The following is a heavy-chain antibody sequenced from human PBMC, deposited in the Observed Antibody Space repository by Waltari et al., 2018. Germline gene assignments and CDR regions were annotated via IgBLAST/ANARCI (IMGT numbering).Heavy chain of an antibody. CDR3: AREKLMGEYIDY. CDR1: GFNFDDHG. CDR2: INWNGGST. D-gene: IGHD2-15*01. J-gene: IGHJ4*02. V-gene: IGHV3-20*04. Sequence: EVQLVESGGGVRRPGGSLRLSCAASGFNFDDHGMRWVRQAPGKGLGWVYSINWNGGSTCYADSVRGRFTISRDNAKNSLYLQMNSLRADDTALYYCAREKLMGEYIDYWGQGTLVTVSS.